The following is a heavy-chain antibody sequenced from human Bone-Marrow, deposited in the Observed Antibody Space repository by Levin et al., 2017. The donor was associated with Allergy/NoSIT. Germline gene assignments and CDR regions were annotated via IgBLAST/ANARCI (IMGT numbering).Heavy chain of an antibody. CDR3: AGYDTSGYHSPFDY. V-gene: IGHV3-23*01. CDR2: ISGSGSNT. J-gene: IGHJ4*02. D-gene: IGHD3-22*01. CDR1: GLIFSNFA. Sequence: GESLKISCAASGLIFSNFAMNWVRQAPGKGLEWVSQISGSGSNTHYADSVRGRFTFSRDNSNNTVYLQMNSLRADDTAVYYCAGYDTSGYHSPFDYWGQGTLVTVSS.